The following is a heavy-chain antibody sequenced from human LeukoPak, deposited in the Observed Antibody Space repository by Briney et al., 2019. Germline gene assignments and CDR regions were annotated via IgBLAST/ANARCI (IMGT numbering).Heavy chain of an antibody. D-gene: IGHD3-22*01. CDR2: ISSSGSTI. J-gene: IGHJ3*02. V-gene: IGHV3-48*04. Sequence: GGSLRLSCAASGFTFSSYAMSWVRQAPGKGLEWVSYISSSGSTIYYADSVKGRFTISRDNAKNSLYLQMNSLKTEDTAVYYCTTGVLRMIASPGKAFDIWGQGTMVTVSS. CDR3: TTGVLRMIASPGKAFDI. CDR1: GFTFSSYA.